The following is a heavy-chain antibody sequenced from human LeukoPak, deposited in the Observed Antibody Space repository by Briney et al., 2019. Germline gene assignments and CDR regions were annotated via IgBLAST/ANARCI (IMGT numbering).Heavy chain of an antibody. J-gene: IGHJ4*02. V-gene: IGHV3-43D*03. D-gene: IGHD5-12*01. CDR3: AKVGFRGGLDY. CDR2: ISWDGGST. Sequence: GGSLILSCAASGFTFDDYAMHWVRQAPGKGLEWVSLISWDGGSTYYADSVKGRFTISRDNSKNSLYLQMNSLRADDTALYYCAKVGFRGGLDYWGQGTLVTVSS. CDR1: GFTFDDYA.